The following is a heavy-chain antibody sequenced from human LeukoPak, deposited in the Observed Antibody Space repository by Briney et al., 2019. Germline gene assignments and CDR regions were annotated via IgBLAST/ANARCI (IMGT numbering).Heavy chain of an antibody. Sequence: GASVKVSCKASGYTFTSYYMHWVRQAPGQGLEWMGIINPSDGSTSYAQKFQGRVTMTTDTSTSTAYLELRSLRSEDTAVYYCARQQLRGVNPWYNFDYWGQGTLVTVSS. D-gene: IGHD3-10*01. CDR3: ARQQLRGVNPWYNFDY. CDR2: INPSDGST. V-gene: IGHV1-46*01. J-gene: IGHJ4*02. CDR1: GYTFTSYY.